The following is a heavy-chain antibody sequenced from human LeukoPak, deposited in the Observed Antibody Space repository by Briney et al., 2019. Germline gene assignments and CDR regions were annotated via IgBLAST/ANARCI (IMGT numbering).Heavy chain of an antibody. CDR2: IWYDGSNK. V-gene: IGHV3-33*06. Sequence: GSLRLSCAASGFTFSSYGMHWVHQAPGKGLEWVAVIWYDGSNKYYADSVKGRFTISRDNSKNTLYLQMNSLRAEDTAVYYCAKSTKAIAVAGLDYWGQGTLVTVSS. CDR3: AKSTKAIAVAGLDY. J-gene: IGHJ4*02. D-gene: IGHD6-19*01. CDR1: GFTFSSYG.